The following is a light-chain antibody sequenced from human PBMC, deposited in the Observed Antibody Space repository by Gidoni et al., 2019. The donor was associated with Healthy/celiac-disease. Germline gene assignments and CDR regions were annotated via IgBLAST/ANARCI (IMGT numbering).Light chain of an antibody. V-gene: IGKV3-11*01. CDR1: QSVSSY. J-gene: IGKJ2*01. CDR2: DAS. Sequence: EIVLTQSPAILSLSPGERDTLSCRASQSVSSYLAWYQQKPGNAPRLLIYDASKQATGIPARFSGSGSGTDFTLTICSLEPEDFAVYYCQQRSNWPPYTFGQGTKLEIK. CDR3: QQRSNWPPYT.